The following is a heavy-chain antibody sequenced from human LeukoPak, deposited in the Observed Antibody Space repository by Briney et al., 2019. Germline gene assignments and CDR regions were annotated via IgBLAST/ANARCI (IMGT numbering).Heavy chain of an antibody. D-gene: IGHD3-22*01. J-gene: IGHJ4*02. CDR1: GVSISSYY. CDR3: ASLDSSGYYRFDH. Sequence: SETLSLTCTVSGVSISSYYWSWIRQPPGKGLEWIGYIYYSGSTNNNSSLKSRVTISLDTSKKQFSLKLSSVTAADTAVYYCASLDSSGYYRFDHWGQGTLVTVSS. CDR2: IYYSGST. V-gene: IGHV4-59*01.